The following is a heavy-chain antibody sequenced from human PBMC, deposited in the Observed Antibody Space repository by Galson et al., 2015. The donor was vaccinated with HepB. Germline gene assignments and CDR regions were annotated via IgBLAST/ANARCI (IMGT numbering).Heavy chain of an antibody. CDR3: ARWFYYYDTWHAFDI. Sequence: SLRLSCAAFGFTFSSYGMHWVRQAPGKGLEWVAVIWYDGSNKYYADSVKGRFTISRDNSKNTLYLQMNSLRAEDTAVYYCARWFYYYDTWHAFDIWGQGTMVTVSS. D-gene: IGHD3-22*01. V-gene: IGHV3-33*01. J-gene: IGHJ3*02. CDR1: GFTFSSYG. CDR2: IWYDGSNK.